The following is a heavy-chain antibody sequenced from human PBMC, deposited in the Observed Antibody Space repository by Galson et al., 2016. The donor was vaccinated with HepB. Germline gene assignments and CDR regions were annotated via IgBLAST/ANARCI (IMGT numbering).Heavy chain of an antibody. V-gene: IGHV3-33*01. Sequence: SLRLSCAASGFTFSRNGMHWVRQAPGKGLEWLAVIWYDGSDKYYLDSVKGRFTISRDNSKNTLYLQMNSLRAEDTAVYYCARDSGYCSGGSCHGDAFDVWGQGAMVTVSS. D-gene: IGHD2-15*01. CDR1: GFTFSRNG. CDR2: IWYDGSDK. J-gene: IGHJ3*01. CDR3: ARDSGYCSGGSCHGDAFDV.